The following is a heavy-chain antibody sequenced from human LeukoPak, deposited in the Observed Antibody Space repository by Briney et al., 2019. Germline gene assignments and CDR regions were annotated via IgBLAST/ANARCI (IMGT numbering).Heavy chain of an antibody. J-gene: IGHJ6*02. CDR1: GFTVGDYY. CDR3: ARCPYYYGMDV. Sequence: PGRSLRLSCVASGFTVGDYYMGWIRQPPGEGLEWLSYISISDNTAYYADSVKGRLTISRDNAKNSLYLQMNTLRAEDTAGYYCARCPYYYGMDVWGQGTTVTVSS. CDR2: ISISDNTA. V-gene: IGHV3-11*01.